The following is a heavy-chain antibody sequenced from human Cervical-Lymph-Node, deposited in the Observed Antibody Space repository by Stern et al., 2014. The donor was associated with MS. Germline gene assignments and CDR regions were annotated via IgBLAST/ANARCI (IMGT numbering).Heavy chain of an antibody. CDR3: AKHACTGAACPFDL. CDR1: GDSISSYTHY. D-gene: IGHD2-8*02. V-gene: IGHV4-39*01. CDR2: VFPMGAT. J-gene: IGHJ4*02. Sequence: QVQLVQSGPGLVKPSETLSLTCAVSGDSISSYTHYWAWIRQPPGKGLEWIGSVFPMGATYHNPAPKIPVTYPWDTPKNHFPLGLNPVTAADTAVYYCAKHACTGAACPFDLWGQGTLVTVSS.